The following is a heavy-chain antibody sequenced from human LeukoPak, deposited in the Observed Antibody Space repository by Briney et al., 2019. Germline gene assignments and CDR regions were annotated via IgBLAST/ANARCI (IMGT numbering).Heavy chain of an antibody. J-gene: IGHJ4*02. CDR3: ARGANPDDF. Sequence: GGSLRLPCAASGFLFRTYWMTWVRQAPGKGLEWVANIKTDGSEQHYLDSVKGRFHISRDNANNSLSLQMNSLRAEDTAVYYCARGANPDDFWGQGTLVTVSS. V-gene: IGHV3-7*01. CDR2: IKTDGSEQ. CDR1: GFLFRTYW.